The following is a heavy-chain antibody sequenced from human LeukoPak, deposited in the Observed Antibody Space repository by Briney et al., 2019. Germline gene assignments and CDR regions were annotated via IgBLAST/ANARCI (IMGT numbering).Heavy chain of an antibody. Sequence: GGSLRLSRAASGFTFSSYAMHWVRQAPGKGLEWVAVISYDGSNKYYADSVKGRFTISRDNSKNTLYLQMNSLRAEDTAVYYCARVREQLWLRYFDYWGQGTLVTVSS. J-gene: IGHJ4*02. D-gene: IGHD5-18*01. CDR1: GFTFSSYA. CDR2: ISYDGSNK. CDR3: ARVREQLWLRYFDY. V-gene: IGHV3-30*04.